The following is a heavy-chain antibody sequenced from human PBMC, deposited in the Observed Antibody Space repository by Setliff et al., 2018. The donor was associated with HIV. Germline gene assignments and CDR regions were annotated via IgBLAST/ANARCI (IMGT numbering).Heavy chain of an antibody. CDR3: GRDYRSWIRAIGY. CDR2: INPNTGDT. CDR1: GYTFSGYY. J-gene: IGHJ4*02. D-gene: IGHD5-12*01. V-gene: IGHV1-2*02. Sequence: ASVKVSCKASGYTFSGYYMHWVRQAPVQGLEWMGWINPNTGDTKIPRTFRGIFTMTRDTSINTAYMELSRLRSDDTAVYYCGRDYRSWIRAIGYWGQGTLVTVSS.